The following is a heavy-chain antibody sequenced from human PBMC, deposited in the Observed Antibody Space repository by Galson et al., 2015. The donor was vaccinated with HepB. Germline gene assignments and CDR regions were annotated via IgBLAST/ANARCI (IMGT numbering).Heavy chain of an antibody. D-gene: IGHD5-18*01. CDR3: ARDHRKIQLWTYYYYYGMDV. J-gene: IGHJ6*02. Sequence: SLRLSCAASGFTFSDYYMSWIRQAPGKGLEWVSYISSSSSYTNYADSVKGRFTISRDNAKNTLYLQMNSLRAEDTAVYYCARDHRKIQLWTYYYYYGMDVWGQGTTVTVSS. V-gene: IGHV3-11*06. CDR2: ISSSSSYT. CDR1: GFTFSDYY.